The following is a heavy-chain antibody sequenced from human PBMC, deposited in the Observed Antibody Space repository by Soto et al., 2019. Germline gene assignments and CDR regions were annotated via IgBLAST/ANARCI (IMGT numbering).Heavy chain of an antibody. D-gene: IGHD2-2*01. Sequence: TSETLSLTCTVSGGSISSGGYYWSWIRQHPGKGLEWIGYIYYSGSTYYNPSLKSRVTISVDTSKNQFSLKLSSVTAADTAVFYCARFCVSTSCYSGTSYYGMDAGGQGTTVTFSS. CDR1: GGSISSGGYY. CDR2: IYYSGST. V-gene: IGHV4-31*03. J-gene: IGHJ6*02. CDR3: ARFCVSTSCYSGTSYYGMDA.